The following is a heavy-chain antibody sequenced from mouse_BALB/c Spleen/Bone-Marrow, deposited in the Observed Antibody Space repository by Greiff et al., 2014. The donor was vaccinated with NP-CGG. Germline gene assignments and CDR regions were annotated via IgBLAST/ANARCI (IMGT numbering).Heavy chain of an antibody. V-gene: IGHV14-3*02. CDR1: GFNIKDTY. Sequence: VQLQQSGAELVKPGASVKLSCTASGFNIKDTYMHWVKQRPGQGLEWIGRIDPANGNTKYDPKFQGKATITADTSSNTAYLQLSSLTSEDTAVYYCAAYYYGSGYGFAYWGQGTLVTVSA. CDR2: IDPANGNT. D-gene: IGHD1-1*01. J-gene: IGHJ3*01. CDR3: AAYYYGSGYGFAY.